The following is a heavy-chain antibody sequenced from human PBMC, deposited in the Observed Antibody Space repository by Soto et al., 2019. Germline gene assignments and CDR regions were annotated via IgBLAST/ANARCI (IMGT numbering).Heavy chain of an antibody. V-gene: IGHV3-30*03. CDR3: TGEVASGY. CDR2: ISREGGTK. D-gene: IGHD4-17*01. Sequence: QVQLEESGGGVVQPGRSLRLSCAVSGFTISTYVMHWVRQAPGKGLEWVAVISREGGTKYYADSVKGRFTISRDNSRNTLFLEMNSLRGDDMAVYYCTGEVASGYWGQGTLVTVSS. CDR1: GFTISTYV. J-gene: IGHJ4*02.